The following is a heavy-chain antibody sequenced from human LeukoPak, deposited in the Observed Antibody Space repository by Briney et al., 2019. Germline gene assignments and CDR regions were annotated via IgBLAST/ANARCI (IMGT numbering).Heavy chain of an antibody. J-gene: IGHJ4*02. CDR1: GGSLSSYH. CDR2: VFYTGKA. V-gene: IGHV4-59*08. CDR3: ARLSRGAGAAKTFDY. D-gene: IGHD6-13*01. Sequence: SSETLSLTCTLSGGSLSSYHWSWFRLPPGKGLEWMGHVFYTGKAAYNPSLTGRVTISVDTSKDQFSLRLASVTAADTAAYYCARLSRGAGAAKTFDYWGQGILVTVSS.